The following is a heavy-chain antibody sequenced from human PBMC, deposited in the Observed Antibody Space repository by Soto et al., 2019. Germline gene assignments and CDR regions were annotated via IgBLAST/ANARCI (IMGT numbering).Heavy chain of an antibody. J-gene: IGHJ4*02. CDR2: SNPFLSMS. Sequence: QVQLVQSGAEVKKPGSSVRVSCKASGDTFTFYSINWVRRSPGLGVEWMGTSNPFLSMSNYAQRFQGRVTMTADKSTSTAYMELSSLRSADTAMYYCASSYGSGYRAFDYWGQGALVTVSS. V-gene: IGHV1-69*02. CDR1: GDTFTFYS. CDR3: ASSYGSGYRAFDY. D-gene: IGHD3-10*01.